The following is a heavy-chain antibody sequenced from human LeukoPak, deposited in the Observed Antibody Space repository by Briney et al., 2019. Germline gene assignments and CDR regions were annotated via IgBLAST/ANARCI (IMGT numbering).Heavy chain of an antibody. CDR1: GGSISSSGYY. V-gene: IGHV4-39*01. D-gene: IGHD5-18*01. J-gene: IGHJ4*02. Sequence: SETLSLTCTVSGGSISSSGYYWGWIRQPPGKGLEWIGSIYYSRSTYYNPSLKSRVTISVDTSKNQFSLKLTSVTAADTAVYYCARPIIVDTAVAPFDYWGQGTLVTVSS. CDR3: ARPIIVDTAVAPFDY. CDR2: IYYSRST.